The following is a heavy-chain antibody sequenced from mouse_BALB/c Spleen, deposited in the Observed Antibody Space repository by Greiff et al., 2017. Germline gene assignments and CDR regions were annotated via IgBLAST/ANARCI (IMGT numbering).Heavy chain of an antibody. CDR3: VRAYYGSSYEAFAY. D-gene: IGHD1-1*01. Sequence: VKLMESGPGLVAPSQSLSITCTVSGFSLTSYDISWIRQPPGKGLEWLGVIWTGGGTNYNSAFMSRLSISKDNSKSQVFLKMNSLQTDDTAIYYCVRAYYGSSYEAFAYWGQGTLVTVSA. CDR1: GFSLTSYD. J-gene: IGHJ3*01. CDR2: IWTGGGT. V-gene: IGHV2-9-2*01.